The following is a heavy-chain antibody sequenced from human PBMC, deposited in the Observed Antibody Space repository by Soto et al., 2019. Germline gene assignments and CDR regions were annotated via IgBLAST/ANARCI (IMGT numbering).Heavy chain of an antibody. CDR2: ISAHNGNT. Sequence: QVHLVQSGAEVKKPGASVKVSCKGSGYAFTTYGITWVRQAPGQGLEWMGWISAHNGNTNYAQKLQGRVTVTRDTSTSTAYMELWSLSSDDTAVYYCARGRYGDYWGQGALVTVSS. J-gene: IGHJ4*02. D-gene: IGHD1-1*01. CDR3: ARGRYGDY. CDR1: GYAFTTYG. V-gene: IGHV1-18*01.